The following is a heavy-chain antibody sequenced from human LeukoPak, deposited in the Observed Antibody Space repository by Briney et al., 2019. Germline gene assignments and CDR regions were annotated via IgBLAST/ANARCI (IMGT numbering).Heavy chain of an antibody. Sequence: GGSLRLSCAASGFTFDEYGMSWVRQAPGKGLEWVSGINWNGGSTGYADSVKGRFTISRDNAKNSLYLQMNSLRAEDTAVYYCARDGRLRSYYDILTGYYNYHYYYYMDVWGKGITVTISS. CDR1: GFTFDEYG. CDR2: INWNGGST. V-gene: IGHV3-20*04. CDR3: ARDGRLRSYYDILTGYYNYHYYYYMDV. J-gene: IGHJ6*03. D-gene: IGHD3-9*01.